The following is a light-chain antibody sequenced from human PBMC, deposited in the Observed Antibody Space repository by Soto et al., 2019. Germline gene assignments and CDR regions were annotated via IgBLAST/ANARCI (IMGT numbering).Light chain of an antibody. V-gene: IGKV1-17*03. CDR1: QAIGTS. Sequence: DIQMTQSPSAMSASVGDRVTITCRASQAIGTSLAWFQQIPGKLPKRLIYTASTLQTGVPARFSGSGSGTEFTLTISSLQPADFATYYCLQHSSYPLTFGGGTKVEIK. J-gene: IGKJ4*01. CDR3: LQHSSYPLT. CDR2: TAS.